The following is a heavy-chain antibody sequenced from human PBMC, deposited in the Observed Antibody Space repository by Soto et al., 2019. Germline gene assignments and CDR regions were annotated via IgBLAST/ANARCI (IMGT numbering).Heavy chain of an antibody. CDR1: GFTFHEYA. CDR3: TKGGYDLIYYFGMDV. Sequence: EVQLIESGGGWVQPGTSLRVSCAASGFTFHEYAMHWVRQAPGKGLEWVSGISSDGDTIAYADSVQGRFTVFRDNAENSLYLQMNSLRAEDTALYYCTKGGYDLIYYFGMDVWDQGTTVTVSS. D-gene: IGHD5-12*01. J-gene: IGHJ6*02. CDR2: ISSDGDTI. V-gene: IGHV3-9*01.